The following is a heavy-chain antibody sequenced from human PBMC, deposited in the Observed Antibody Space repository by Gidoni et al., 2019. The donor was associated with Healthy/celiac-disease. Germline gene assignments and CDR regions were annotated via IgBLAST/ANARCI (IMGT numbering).Heavy chain of an antibody. J-gene: IGHJ5*02. CDR1: GFTFSNAW. V-gene: IGHV3-15*01. CDR2: IKSKTDGGTT. CDR3: TTDAFVLLWFRELSREQP. Sequence: EVQLVESGGGLVKPGGSLRLSCAAPGFTFSNAWMSWVRQAPGKGLEWVGRIKSKTDGGTTDYAAPVKGRFTISRDDSKNTLYLQMNSLKTEDTAVYYCTTDAFVLLWFRELSREQPWGQGTLVTVSS. D-gene: IGHD3-10*01.